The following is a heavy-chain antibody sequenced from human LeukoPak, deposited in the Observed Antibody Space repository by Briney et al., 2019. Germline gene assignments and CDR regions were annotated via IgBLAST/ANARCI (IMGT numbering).Heavy chain of an antibody. CDR1: GFTFSTYT. CDR3: ARDRGSYYGDYPL. V-gene: IGHV3-21*01. J-gene: IGHJ4*02. CDR2: ITSSSSYI. D-gene: IGHD4-17*01. Sequence: GGSLRLSCASSGFTFSTYTMNWVRQAPGKGLEWVSSITSSSSYIYYADSVKGRFTISRDNAKNSLYLQMNSLRAEDTAVYYCARDRGSYYGDYPLWGQGTLVTVSS.